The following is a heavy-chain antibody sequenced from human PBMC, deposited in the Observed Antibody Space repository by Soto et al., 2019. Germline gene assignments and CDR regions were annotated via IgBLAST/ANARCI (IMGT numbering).Heavy chain of an antibody. CDR1: GFTFSSYA. D-gene: IGHD3-16*02. V-gene: IGHV3-30*18. CDR2: ISYDGSDK. Sequence: QVQLVESGGGVVQPGRSLRLSCAASGFTFSSYAMHWVRQAPGKGLEWVAVISYDGSDKYYADSVKGRFTISRDNSKNTLNLQMNSRSADDTAVYYCAKALGELSPESYDYWGQGTLLTVSS. J-gene: IGHJ4*02. CDR3: AKALGELSPESYDY.